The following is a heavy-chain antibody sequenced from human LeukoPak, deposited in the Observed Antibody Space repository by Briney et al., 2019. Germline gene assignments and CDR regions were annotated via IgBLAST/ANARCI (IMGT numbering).Heavy chain of an antibody. CDR1: GGSLNGHY. CDR3: AKNGQSGFSFDP. CDR2: GSDSGGT. V-gene: IGHV4-34*01. J-gene: IGHJ5*02. Sequence: SETLSLTCAVYGGSLNGHYWSWIRQPPGKGLEWIGEGSDSGGTKFNPSLKGRVSISADTSKNQFSLKLSSVTAADTAVYYCAKNGQSGFSFDPWGQGTLVTVSS. D-gene: IGHD2-8*01.